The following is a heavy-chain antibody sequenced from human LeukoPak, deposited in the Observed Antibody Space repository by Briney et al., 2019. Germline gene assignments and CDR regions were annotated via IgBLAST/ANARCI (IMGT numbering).Heavy chain of an antibody. Sequence: PSETLSLTYAVSGYSISSGYYWGWIRQPPGKGLEWIGSIYHSGSTYYNPSLKSRVTISVDTSKNQFSLKLSSVTAADTAVYYCARESLLWFGELPAAYYYYYGMDVWGKGTTVTVSS. CDR2: IYHSGST. D-gene: IGHD3-10*01. CDR3: ARESLLWFGELPAAYYYYYGMDV. CDR1: GYSISSGYY. J-gene: IGHJ6*04. V-gene: IGHV4-38-2*02.